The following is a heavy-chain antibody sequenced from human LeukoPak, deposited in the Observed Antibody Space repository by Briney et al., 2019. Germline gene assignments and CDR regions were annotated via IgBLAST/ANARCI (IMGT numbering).Heavy chain of an antibody. D-gene: IGHD3-3*01. J-gene: IGHJ6*02. CDR1: GFTFSSYA. V-gene: IGHV3-30-3*01. CDR3: ARELDDFWSGYYTVRGFVDV. CDR2: ISYDGSNK. Sequence: GGSLRLSCAASGFTFSSYAMHWVRQAPGKGLEWVAVISYDGSNKYYADSVKGRFTISRDNSKNTLYLQMNSLRAEDTAVYYCARELDDFWSGYYTVRGFVDVWGQGTTVTVSS.